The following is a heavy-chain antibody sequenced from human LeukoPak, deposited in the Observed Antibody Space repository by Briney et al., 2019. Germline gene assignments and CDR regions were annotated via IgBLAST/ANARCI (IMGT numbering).Heavy chain of an antibody. CDR2: IYSGGST. CDR3: ASVYGSGSQYSYFDY. J-gene: IGHJ4*02. CDR1: GFTVSSNY. Sequence: GGSLRLSCAASGFTVSSNYMSWVRQAPGKGLEWVSVIYSGGSTYYADSVKGRFTISRDNSKNTLYLQMNSLRAEDTAVYYCASVYGSGSQYSYFDYWGQGTLVTVSS. D-gene: IGHD3-10*01. V-gene: IGHV3-53*01.